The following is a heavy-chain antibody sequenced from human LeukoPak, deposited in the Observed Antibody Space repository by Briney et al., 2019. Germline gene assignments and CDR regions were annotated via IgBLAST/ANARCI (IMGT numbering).Heavy chain of an antibody. Sequence: ASVKISCKSSGYTFSDYYIHWVRQAPGQGLEWMGWINPNSGGTNSAQKFQGRVTMTRDTSVGTAYMELSRLTSDDTAVYYCARSAGYSPSDIDYWGQGTLVTVSS. V-gene: IGHV1-2*02. CDR3: ARSAGYSPSDIDY. J-gene: IGHJ4*02. CDR2: INPNSGGT. CDR1: GYTFSDYY. D-gene: IGHD6-13*01.